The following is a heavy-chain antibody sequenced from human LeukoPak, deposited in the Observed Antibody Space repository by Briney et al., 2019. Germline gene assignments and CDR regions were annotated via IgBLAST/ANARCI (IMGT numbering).Heavy chain of an antibody. CDR2: ISYDGSNK. Sequence: GRSLRLSCAASGFTFGSYGMHWVRQAPGKGLEWVAVISYDGSNKYYADSVKGRFTISRDNSKNTLYLQMNSLRAEDTAVYYCAKAPEQWLFRSWYFDYWGQGTLVTVSS. V-gene: IGHV3-30*18. J-gene: IGHJ4*02. D-gene: IGHD6-19*01. CDR1: GFTFGSYG. CDR3: AKAPEQWLFRSWYFDY.